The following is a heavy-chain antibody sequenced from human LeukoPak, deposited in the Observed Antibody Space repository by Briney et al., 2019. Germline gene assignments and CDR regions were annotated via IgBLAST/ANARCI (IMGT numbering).Heavy chain of an antibody. D-gene: IGHD3-22*01. J-gene: IGHJ4*02. CDR1: GYTFTSYG. CDR2: ISAYNGNT. Sequence: GASVKVSCKASGYTFTSYGISWVRQAPGRGLEWMGWISAYNGNTNYAQKLQGRVTMTTDTSTSTAYMELRSLRSDDTAVYYCAREVPYGSSRYYRPFDYWGQGTLVTVSS. CDR3: AREVPYGSSRYYRPFDY. V-gene: IGHV1-18*01.